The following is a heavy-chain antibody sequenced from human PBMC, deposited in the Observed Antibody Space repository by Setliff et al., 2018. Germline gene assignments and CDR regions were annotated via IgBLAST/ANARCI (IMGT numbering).Heavy chain of an antibody. CDR2: ISPSSSHI. CDR1: GFTFSTYS. J-gene: IGHJ5*02. D-gene: IGHD3-10*01. Sequence: SLRLSCAASGFTFSTYSLIWVRQAPGTGLEWVSSISPSSSHIYYADSAEGRFTISRDNAKNSLYLQLNSLRAEDTAVYYCARAGGYYGSGSYYNDGWFDPWGQGTLVTVSS. CDR3: ARAGGYYGSGSYYNDGWFDP. V-gene: IGHV3-21*01.